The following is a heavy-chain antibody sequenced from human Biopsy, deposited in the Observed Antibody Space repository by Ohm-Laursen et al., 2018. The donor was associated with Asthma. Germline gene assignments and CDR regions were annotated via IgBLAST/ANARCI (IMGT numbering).Heavy chain of an antibody. D-gene: IGHD2-2*01. J-gene: IGHJ4*02. CDR2: INSVFGTP. CDR1: GGTFNTYV. CDR3: ARKAGSCISRTCYSLDF. Sequence: PSPKASSNPLGGTFNTYVIGRVRHAPGQGPEWRGGINSVFGTPTYPQKFQDRVTITADDSTSTVYMELSSLRSEGTAVYYCARKAGSCISRTCYSLDFWGQGTLVTVSS. V-gene: IGHV1-69*13.